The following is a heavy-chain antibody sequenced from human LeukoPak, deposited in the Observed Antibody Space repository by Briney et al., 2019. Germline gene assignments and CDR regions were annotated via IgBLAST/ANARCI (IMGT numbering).Heavy chain of an antibody. CDR3: ARRGKLGYCSGGSCHAPNYYYYYMDV. Sequence: SETLSLTCTVSGGSFSSYDWTWIRQPAGKGLEWIGRIYTSGSTNYKPSLKSRVSMSVDTSKNQFSLKLSSVTAADTAVYYCARRGKLGYCSGGSCHAPNYYYYYMDVWGKGTTVTISS. J-gene: IGHJ6*03. V-gene: IGHV4-4*07. CDR2: IYTSGST. CDR1: GGSFSSYD. D-gene: IGHD2-15*01.